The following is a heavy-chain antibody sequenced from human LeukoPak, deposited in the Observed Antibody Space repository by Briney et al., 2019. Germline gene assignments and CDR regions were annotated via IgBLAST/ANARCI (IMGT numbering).Heavy chain of an antibody. D-gene: IGHD3-10*01. J-gene: IGHJ4*02. CDR1: GYSISSGYY. CDR2: IYHSGST. Sequence: SETLSLTCTVSGYSISSGYYWGWIRQPPGKGLEWIGSIYHSGSTYYNPSLKSRVTISVDTSKNQFSLKLSSVTAADTAVYYCARGGYYYGSGSYPPFDYWGQGTLVTVSS. CDR3: ARGGYYYGSGSYPPFDY. V-gene: IGHV4-38-2*02.